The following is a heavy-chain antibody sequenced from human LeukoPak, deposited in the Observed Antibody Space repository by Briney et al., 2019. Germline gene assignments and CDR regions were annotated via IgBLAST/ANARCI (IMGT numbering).Heavy chain of an antibody. CDR2: ISYDGSNK. Sequence: PGGSLRLSCAASGFTFSSYAMHWVRQAPGKGLEWVAVISYDGSNKYYADSVKGRFTISRDNSKNTLYLQMNSLRAEDTAVYYCAVLRVVGITMIVVVKPNFDIWGQGTMVTVSS. J-gene: IGHJ3*02. D-gene: IGHD3-22*01. V-gene: IGHV3-30*04. CDR3: AVLRVVGITMIVVVKPNFDI. CDR1: GFTFSSYA.